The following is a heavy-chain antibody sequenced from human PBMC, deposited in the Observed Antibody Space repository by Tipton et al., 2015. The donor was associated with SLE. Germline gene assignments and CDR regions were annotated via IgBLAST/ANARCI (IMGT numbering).Heavy chain of an antibody. Sequence: SLRLSCAASGFTFSDYYMNWIRQAPGKGLEWISYISSSGRLISYADSVKGRFTISRDNAENSLYLHMNSLRAEDTAVYYCTTVFPSGSYGYWGQGTLVTVSS. CDR2: ISSSGRLI. V-gene: IGHV3-11*04. J-gene: IGHJ4*02. CDR1: GFTFSDYY. D-gene: IGHD1-26*01. CDR3: TTVFPSGSYGY.